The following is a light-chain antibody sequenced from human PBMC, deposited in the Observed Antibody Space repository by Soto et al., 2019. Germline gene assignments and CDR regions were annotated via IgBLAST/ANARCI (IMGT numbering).Light chain of an antibody. CDR2: GVS. V-gene: IGKV3-20*01. CDR1: QSVSSIY. J-gene: IGKJ1*01. Sequence: IVLTQSPGTLSLSPGEIATLSCMCSQSVSSIYFAWYQQKSGQVPRLIIYGVSSRATGIPDRFSGSGSGTDCNLTISRLEPEDAAVYYCEQYGSSPRTLGQGTKVDIK. CDR3: EQYGSSPRT.